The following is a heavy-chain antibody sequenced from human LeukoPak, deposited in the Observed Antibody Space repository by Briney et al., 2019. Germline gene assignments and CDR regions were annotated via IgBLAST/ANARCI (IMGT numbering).Heavy chain of an antibody. CDR2: ISAYNGNT. D-gene: IGHD3-22*01. CDR3: ASLRRSGYYWGYFDY. J-gene: IGHJ4*02. CDR1: GYTFTSYG. V-gene: IGHV1-18*01. Sequence: KPGASVKVSCKASGYTFTSYGISWVRQAPGQGLEWMGWISAYNGNTNYAQKLQGRVTMTTDTSTSTAYMELRSLRSDDTAVYYCASLRRSGYYWGYFDYWGQGTLVTVSS.